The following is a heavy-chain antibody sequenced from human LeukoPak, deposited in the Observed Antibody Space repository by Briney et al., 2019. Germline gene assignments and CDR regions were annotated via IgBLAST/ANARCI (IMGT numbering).Heavy chain of an antibody. CDR2: IIPVFGTA. D-gene: IGHD2-2*01. Sequence: SVKVSCKASGATFTTYAIIWVRQAPGQGLEWMGGIIPVFGTANYAQRFQGRVTISTDESTSTAYMELTSLRSEDTAVYYCARGYRSSTSCFLDYWGQGTLVTVSS. CDR1: GATFTTYA. CDR3: ARGYRSSTSCFLDY. J-gene: IGHJ4*02. V-gene: IGHV1-69*05.